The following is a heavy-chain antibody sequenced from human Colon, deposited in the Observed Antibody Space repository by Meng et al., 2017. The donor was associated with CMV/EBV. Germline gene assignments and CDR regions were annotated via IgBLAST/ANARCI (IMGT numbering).Heavy chain of an antibody. CDR1: GYTFTGYY. V-gene: IGHV1-2*06. D-gene: IGHD4-23*01. CDR2: LNPNNGGT. CDR3: ARVPFGSNSNGFDY. J-gene: IGHJ4*02. Sequence: KSSGYTFTGYYIHWVRQAPGQGLEWMGRLNPNNGGTNCAQKFQGRVTMTGDTSISTAYMEVSRLRSDDTAVYYCARVPFGSNSNGFDYWGQGTLVTVSS.